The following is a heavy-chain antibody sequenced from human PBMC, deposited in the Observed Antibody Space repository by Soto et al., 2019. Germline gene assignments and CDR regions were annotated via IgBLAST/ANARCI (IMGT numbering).Heavy chain of an antibody. CDR2: INHSGST. V-gene: IGHV4-34*01. CDR3: ARVARNSPTMVRGVTNWFDP. CDR1: GGSFSGYY. Sequence: SETLSLTCAVYGGSFSGYYLSWIRQPPGKGLEWIGEINHSGSTNYNPSLKSRVTISVDTSKNQFSLKLSSVTAADTAVYYCARVARNSPTMVRGVTNWFDPWGQGTLVTVSS. J-gene: IGHJ5*02. D-gene: IGHD3-10*01.